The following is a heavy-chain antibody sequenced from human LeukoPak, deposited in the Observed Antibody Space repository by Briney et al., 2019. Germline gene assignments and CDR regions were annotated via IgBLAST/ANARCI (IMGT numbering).Heavy chain of an antibody. J-gene: IGHJ4*02. Sequence: GGSLRLSCAASGFTVSNNYMSWVRQAPGKGLEWVSAISGSSGHTYYADSVKGRFTISRDNSKNTLYLQMNSLRAEDTAVYYCAKVGFSEMEWLLYSDHWGQGTLDTVSS. D-gene: IGHD3-3*01. CDR3: AKVGFSEMEWLLYSDH. V-gene: IGHV3-23*01. CDR1: GFTVSNNY. CDR2: ISGSSGHT.